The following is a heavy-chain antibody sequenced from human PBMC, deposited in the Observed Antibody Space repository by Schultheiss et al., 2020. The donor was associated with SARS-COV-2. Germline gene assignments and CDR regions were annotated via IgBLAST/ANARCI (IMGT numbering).Heavy chain of an antibody. V-gene: IGHV1-69*04. CDR1: GGTFSSYA. CDR3: ARDCSSTSCYGWFDP. Sequence: SVKVSCKASGGTFSSYAISWVRQAPGQGLEWMGRIIPILGIANYAQKFQGRVTITADKSTSTAYMELRSLRSDDTAVYYCARDCSSTSCYGWFDPWGQGTLVTVSS. D-gene: IGHD2-2*01. J-gene: IGHJ5*02. CDR2: IIPILGIA.